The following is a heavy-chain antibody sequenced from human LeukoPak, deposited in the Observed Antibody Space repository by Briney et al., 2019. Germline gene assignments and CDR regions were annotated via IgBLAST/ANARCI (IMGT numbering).Heavy chain of an antibody. CDR2: ILYDGRNK. CDR1: KFTFSNYG. V-gene: IGHV3-30*03. D-gene: IGHD1-1*01. CDR3: ARDFQTTVVPGPLDF. J-gene: IGHJ4*02. Sequence: GGSLRLSRTASKFTFSNYGMQWVRQAPGKGLEWVAIILYDGRNKYYTDSVKGRFTISRDNSKNTLFLQMNGLRAEDTAVYYCARDFQTTVVPGPLDFWGQGTLVTVSS.